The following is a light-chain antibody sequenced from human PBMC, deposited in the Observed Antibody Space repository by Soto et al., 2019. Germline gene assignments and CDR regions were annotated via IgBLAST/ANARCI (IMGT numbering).Light chain of an antibody. CDR3: QQYNTCSPIP. Sequence: ELVMTQSPSTLSVSPGERATLSCSASQSVSSNLAWYQQKPGQAPRLLIYGASTRATGIPAMFSASGYGTDFLLTNSRLQAEDFAVFCCQQYNTCSPIPFGHGTRLEIK. V-gene: IGKV3-15*01. CDR2: GAS. CDR1: QSVSSN. J-gene: IGKJ5*01.